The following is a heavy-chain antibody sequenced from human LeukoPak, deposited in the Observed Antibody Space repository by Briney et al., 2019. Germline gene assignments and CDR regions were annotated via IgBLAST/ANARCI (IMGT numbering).Heavy chain of an antibody. CDR1: GFTFSSFG. Sequence: GGTLRLSCAASGFTFSSFGMTWVRQAPGKGLEWVSAISGSGGSTYYADSVKGRFTISRDNSKNTLYLQMNSLRAEDTAVYYCAKAFYDILTGYYVDAFDIWGQGTMVTVSS. CDR2: ISGSGGST. D-gene: IGHD3-9*01. V-gene: IGHV3-23*01. CDR3: AKAFYDILTGYYVDAFDI. J-gene: IGHJ3*02.